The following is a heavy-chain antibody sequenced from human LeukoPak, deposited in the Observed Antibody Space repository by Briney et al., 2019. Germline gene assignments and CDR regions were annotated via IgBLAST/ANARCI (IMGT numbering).Heavy chain of an antibody. D-gene: IGHD6-19*01. CDR1: GFTFSDYY. J-gene: IGHJ4*02. CDR2: ISSTGIYT. CDR3: ARDRGRYTSGWYFDY. V-gene: IGHV3-11*06. Sequence: GGSLRLSCAASGFTFSDYYMSWIRQAPGMGLEWISYISSTGIYTNYADSVKGRFTISRDNAKNSLYLQMNSLRAEDTAVYYCARDRGRYTSGWYFDYWGQGTLVTVSS.